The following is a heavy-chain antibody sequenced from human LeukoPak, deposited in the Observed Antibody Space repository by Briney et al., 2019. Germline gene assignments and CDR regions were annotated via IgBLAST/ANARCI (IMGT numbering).Heavy chain of an antibody. V-gene: IGHV3-13*01. Sequence: GGSLRLSCAASGFTFSSCDMHWVRQATGKGLEWVSAIGTAGDTYYPGSVKGRFTISRENAKNSLYLQMNSLRAGDTAVYYCARGAGTTYGFDYWGQGTLVTVSS. CDR2: IGTAGDT. CDR1: GFTFSSCD. D-gene: IGHD1-1*01. J-gene: IGHJ4*02. CDR3: ARGAGTTYGFDY.